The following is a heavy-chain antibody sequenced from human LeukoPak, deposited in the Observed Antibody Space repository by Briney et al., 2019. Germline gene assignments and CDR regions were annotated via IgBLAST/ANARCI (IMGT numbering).Heavy chain of an antibody. J-gene: IGHJ6*03. D-gene: IGHD2-8*02. CDR2: ISESGRT. Sequence: PSETLSLTCTVSGGSISTSSYYWGWIRQPPGKGLEWIGSISESGRTYYNPSLKSRIILSVDTAKKHFSLKLSYVTAADTAVYYCARHCTGDICAAYYFYYYMDVWGKGTTVTVSS. CDR3: ARHCTGDICAAYYFYYYMDV. CDR1: GGSISTSSYY. V-gene: IGHV4-39*02.